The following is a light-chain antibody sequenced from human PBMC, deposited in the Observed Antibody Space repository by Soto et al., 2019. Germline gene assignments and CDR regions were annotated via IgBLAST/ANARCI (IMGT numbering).Light chain of an antibody. Sequence: QSVLTQPPSASGTPGQRVTISCSGSSSNIGINTVNWFQQLPGSAPKLLIYNNNQRPSGVSDRFSGSNSGTSASLAISGLQSEVEADYYCASWDDSLNGVEFGGGTKLTVL. CDR3: ASWDDSLNGVE. V-gene: IGLV1-44*01. CDR2: NNN. J-gene: IGLJ2*01. CDR1: SSNIGINT.